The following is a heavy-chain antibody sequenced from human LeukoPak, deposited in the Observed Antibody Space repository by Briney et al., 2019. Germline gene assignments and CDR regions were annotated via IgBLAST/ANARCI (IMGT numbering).Heavy chain of an antibody. J-gene: IGHJ1*01. CDR2: ISWDGGSR. Sequence: GGSLRLSCAASGFSFDEYTLHWVRQAPGKGLEWVSLISWDGGSRDYADSVKGRFTISRDNSKNSLYLQMNSLRTEDTALYYCAKDLDSSGYRFYFRHWRQGTLVTVSS. D-gene: IGHD3-22*01. V-gene: IGHV3-43*01. CDR3: AKDLDSSGYRFYFRH. CDR1: GFSFDEYT.